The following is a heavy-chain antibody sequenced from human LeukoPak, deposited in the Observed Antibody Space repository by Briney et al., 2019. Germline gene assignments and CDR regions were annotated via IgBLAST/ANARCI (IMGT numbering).Heavy chain of an antibody. CDR1: GYTFTSYG. CDR3: ARAFGGYCSSTSCPTGDY. CDR2: ISAYNGNT. J-gene: IGHJ4*02. Sequence: ASVKVSCKASGYTFTSYGISWVRQAPGQGLEWMGWISAYNGNTNYAQKLQGRVTMTTDTSTSTAYMELRSLRSDDTAVYYCARAFGGYCSSTSCPTGDYWGQGTLVTVSS. V-gene: IGHV1-18*01. D-gene: IGHD2-2*03.